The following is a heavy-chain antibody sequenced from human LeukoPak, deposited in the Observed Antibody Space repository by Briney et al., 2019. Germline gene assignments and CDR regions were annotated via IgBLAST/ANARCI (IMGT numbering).Heavy chain of an antibody. V-gene: IGHV4-34*01. CDR1: GGSFSGYY. Sequence: PSETLSLTCAVFGGSFSGYYWNWIRQPPGKGLESIGEINHSGSTNYNPSLKSRVSISVDTSKNQFSLKLTSVTAADTAIYYCARDASRIQLWPLWGQGTLVTVSS. D-gene: IGHD5-18*01. J-gene: IGHJ4*02. CDR3: ARDASRIQLWPL. CDR2: INHSGST.